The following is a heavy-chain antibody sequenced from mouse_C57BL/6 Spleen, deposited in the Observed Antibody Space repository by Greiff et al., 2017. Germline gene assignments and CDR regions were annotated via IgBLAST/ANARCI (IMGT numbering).Heavy chain of an antibody. V-gene: IGHV1-82*01. Sequence: QVQLQQSGPELVKPGASVKISCKASGYAFSSSWMNWVKQRPGKGLEWIGRIYPGDGDTNYNGKFKGKATLTADKSSSTAYMQLSSLTSEDSAVYFCAIWYSKFYAMDYWGQGTSVTVSS. J-gene: IGHJ4*01. CDR3: AIWYSKFYAMDY. D-gene: IGHD2-5*01. CDR2: IYPGDGDT. CDR1: GYAFSSSW.